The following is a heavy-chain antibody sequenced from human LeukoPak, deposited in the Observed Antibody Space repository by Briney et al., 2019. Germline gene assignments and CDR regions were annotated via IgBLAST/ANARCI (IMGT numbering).Heavy chain of an antibody. CDR1: GFPFSSYS. V-gene: IGHV3-21*01. Sequence: GGSLRLSCAASGFPFSSYSMNWVRQAPGKGLEWVSSISSSSSYIYYADSVKGRFTITRDNAKNSLYLQMNSLRAEDSAVYYCARAKYSSSSGIMGYWGQGTLVTVSS. CDR2: ISSSSSYI. J-gene: IGHJ4*02. D-gene: IGHD6-6*01. CDR3: ARAKYSSSSGIMGY.